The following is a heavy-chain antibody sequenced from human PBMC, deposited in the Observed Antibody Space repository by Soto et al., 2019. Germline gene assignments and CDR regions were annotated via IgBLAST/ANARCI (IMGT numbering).Heavy chain of an antibody. Sequence: PGGSLRLSCAASGFTFSSYAMSWVRQAPGKGLEWVSAISGSGGSTYYADSVKGRFTISRDNSKNTLYLQMNSLRAEDTAVYYCTTGGSTIFGEDDRFXYWGQGTLVTVSS. D-gene: IGHD3-3*01. CDR3: TTGGSTIFGEDDRFXY. CDR2: ISGSGGST. V-gene: IGHV3-23*01. CDR1: GFTFSSYA. J-gene: IGHJ4*02.